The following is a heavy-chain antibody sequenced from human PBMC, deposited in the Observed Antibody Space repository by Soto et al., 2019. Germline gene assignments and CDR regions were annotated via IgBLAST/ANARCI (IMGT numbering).Heavy chain of an antibody. CDR2: IYHSGST. D-gene: IGHD5-12*01. CDR1: GGSISSSSYY. V-gene: IGHV4-39*01. CDR3: ARTNSGYDSVPYYYYGMGV. Sequence: SETLSLTCTVSGGSISSSSYYWGWIRQPPGKGLEWIGSIYHSGSTYYNPSLKSRVTISVDTSKNQFSLKLSSVTAADTAVYYCARTNSGYDSVPYYYYGMGVWGQGTTVTVSS. J-gene: IGHJ6*02.